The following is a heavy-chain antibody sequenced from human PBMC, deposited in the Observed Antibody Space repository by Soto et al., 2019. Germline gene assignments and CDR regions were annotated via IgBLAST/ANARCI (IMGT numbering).Heavy chain of an antibody. CDR1: GFTFSSYG. CDR3: ARGVFLGYDFWSGYPPRGANWFDP. V-gene: IGHV3-30*03. D-gene: IGHD3-3*01. J-gene: IGHJ5*02. Sequence: GGSLRLSCAASGFTFSSYGMHWVRQAPGKGLEWVAVISYDGSNKYYADSVKGRFTISRDSSKNTLYLQMNSLRAEDTAVYYCARGVFLGYDFWSGYPPRGANWFDPWGQGTLVTVSS. CDR2: ISYDGSNK.